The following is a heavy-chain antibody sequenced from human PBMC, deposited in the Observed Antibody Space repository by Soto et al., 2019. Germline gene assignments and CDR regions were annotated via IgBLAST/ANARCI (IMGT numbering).Heavy chain of an antibody. CDR2: IKEDGSEK. Sequence: GGSLRLSCAASGFDFGSFGIHWVRQAPGKGLEWVANIKEDGSEKHYVDSVKGRFTISRDNAKNSLYLQMNSLRVEDTAVYFCSRDVVVGAKALNYWGQGALVTVSS. V-gene: IGHV3-7*01. D-gene: IGHD2-15*01. J-gene: IGHJ4*02. CDR1: GFDFGSFG. CDR3: SRDVVVGAKALNY.